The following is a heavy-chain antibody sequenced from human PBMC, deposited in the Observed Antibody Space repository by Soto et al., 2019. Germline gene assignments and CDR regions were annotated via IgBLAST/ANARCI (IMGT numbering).Heavy chain of an antibody. CDR3: ARHATYVHRMGWFDP. D-gene: IGHD2-8*01. J-gene: IGHJ5*02. CDR2: IYPGDSDT. CDR1: GYSFTSYW. V-gene: IGHV5-51*01. Sequence: GESLKISCKGSGYSFTSYWIGWVRQMPGKGLEWMGIIYPGDSDTRYSPSFQGQVTISADKSSSTAYLQWSSLKASDTAMYYCARHATYVHRMGWFDPWGQGTLVTVSS.